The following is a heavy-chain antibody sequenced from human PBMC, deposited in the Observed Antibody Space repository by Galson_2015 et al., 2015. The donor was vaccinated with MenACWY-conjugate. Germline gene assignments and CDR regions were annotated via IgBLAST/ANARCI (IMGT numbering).Heavy chain of an antibody. V-gene: IGHV3-30*04. Sequence: SLRLSCAASGFTFSSYDMHWVRQAPGKGLDWVAVISYDGSNKYYADSVKGRFTISRDKNTLYLEMISLRGEDTAVYYCARVYSGSPDYGMDVWGQGT. CDR1: GFTFSSYD. D-gene: IGHD1-26*01. CDR3: ARVYSGSPDYGMDV. CDR2: ISYDGSNK. J-gene: IGHJ6*02.